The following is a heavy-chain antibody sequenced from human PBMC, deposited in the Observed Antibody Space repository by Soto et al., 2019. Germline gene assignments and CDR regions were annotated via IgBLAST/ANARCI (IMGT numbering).Heavy chain of an antibody. CDR1: GFTFSSYG. D-gene: IGHD6-13*01. CDR3: AKDGSSSWYVKYNWFYP. CDR2: ISYDGSNK. J-gene: IGHJ5*02. Sequence: QVQLVESGGGVVQPGRSLRLSCAASGFTFSSYGMHWVRQAPGKGLEWVAVISYDGSNKYYADSVKGRFTISRDNSKNTLYLQMNSLRAEDTAVYYCAKDGSSSWYVKYNWFYPWGQGTLVTVSS. V-gene: IGHV3-30*18.